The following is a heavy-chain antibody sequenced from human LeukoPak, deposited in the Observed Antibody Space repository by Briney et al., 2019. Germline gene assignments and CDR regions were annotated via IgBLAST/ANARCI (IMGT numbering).Heavy chain of an antibody. CDR1: GYTFTGYY. Sequence: ASVKVSCKASGYTFTGYYMHWVRQAPGQGLEWMGWINPNSGGTNYAQKFQGRVTMTRDTSISTAYMELTRLRSDDTAVYYCARGVPGTYYYYYMDDWGKGTTVTVSS. CDR3: ARGVPGTYYYYYMDD. D-gene: IGHD2-2*01. CDR2: INPNSGGT. J-gene: IGHJ6*03. V-gene: IGHV1-2*02.